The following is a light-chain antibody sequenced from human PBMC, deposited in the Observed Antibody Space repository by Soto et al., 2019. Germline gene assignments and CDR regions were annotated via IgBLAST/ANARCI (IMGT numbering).Light chain of an antibody. CDR1: QSVSSSY. CDR3: HQYGSSPYT. Sequence: EIVLTQSPGTLSLSPGERATLSCRASQSVSSSYLAWYQQKPGQAPRLLIYGASSRATGIPDRFSGSGSGTDFTLTISRLEPEDFAVYYCHQYGSSPYTXGQGTKVDIK. CDR2: GAS. J-gene: IGKJ2*01. V-gene: IGKV3-20*01.